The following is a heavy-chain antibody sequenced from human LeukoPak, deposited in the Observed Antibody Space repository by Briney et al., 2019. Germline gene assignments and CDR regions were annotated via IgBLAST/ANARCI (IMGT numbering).Heavy chain of an antibody. CDR2: IVCSSSNI. CDR3: ATDSPETAAFDY. Sequence: GSLGLSRTSSGFSFKTYSMNLVRQAPGKGPEWVSLIVCSSSNIYYADSVKGRFTISRDNAKNSLYLQMDSLRAEDTAVYYCATDSPETAAFDYWGQGTLVTVSS. D-gene: IGHD1-1*01. V-gene: IGHV3-21*01. J-gene: IGHJ4*02. CDR1: GFSFKTYS.